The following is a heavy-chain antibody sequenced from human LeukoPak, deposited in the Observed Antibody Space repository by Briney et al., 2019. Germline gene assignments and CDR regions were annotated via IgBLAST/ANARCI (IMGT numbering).Heavy chain of an antibody. CDR3: ARDRVSYSDSSGYYR. D-gene: IGHD3-22*01. CDR1: GYTFTSYV. V-gene: IGHV1-18*01. Sequence: GASVKVSCKASGYTFTSYVISWVRQAPGQGLEWMGWINTYNGNTNYAQNLQGRVTMTTDTSSSTAYMELRSLRSDYTAVYYCARDRVSYSDSSGYYRWGQGTLVTVSS. CDR2: INTYNGNT. J-gene: IGHJ4*02.